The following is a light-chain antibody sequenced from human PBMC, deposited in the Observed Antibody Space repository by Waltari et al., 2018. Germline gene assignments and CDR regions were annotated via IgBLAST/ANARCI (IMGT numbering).Light chain of an antibody. Sequence: QSALTQPASVSGSPGQSITISCTGTSSDVGNYTRVSWYQQHPGNAPKLMIYAVSKRPSGVSDRFSGSKSGDMASLTISGLQPEDEAEYFCSSYAGSSKGVFGGGTKVTVL. CDR2: AVS. V-gene: IGLV2-23*02. CDR3: SSYAGSSKGV. J-gene: IGLJ2*01. CDR1: SSDVGNYTR.